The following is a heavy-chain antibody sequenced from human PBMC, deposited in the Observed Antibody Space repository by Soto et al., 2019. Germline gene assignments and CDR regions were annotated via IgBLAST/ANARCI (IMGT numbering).Heavy chain of an antibody. J-gene: IGHJ4*02. CDR3: ARAATGSYHSAY. CDR1: GYAFTSYG. V-gene: IGHV1-18*04. Sequence: VRLVQSGPEVKKLGASVRVSCMTSGYAFTSYGVNWVRQVPGQGLEGIGWIAPHSGRTTYLPKFQGRVTITADPSTNTAYMELTSLSSDDTGIDFCARAATGSYHSAYWGQGTVVTVSA. CDR2: IAPHSGRT. D-gene: IGHD3-10*01.